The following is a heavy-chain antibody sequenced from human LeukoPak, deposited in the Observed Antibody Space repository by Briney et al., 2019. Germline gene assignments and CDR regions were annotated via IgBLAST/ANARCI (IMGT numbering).Heavy chain of an antibody. CDR1: GFRFGSHA. CDR2: ISSSSSYI. Sequence: GGSLRLSCAASGFRFGSHAVHWVRQAPGKGLEWVSSISSSSSYIYYADSVKGRFTISRDNAKGSVYLQMNSLRAEDTAIYHCATYINWVAGDVWGQGTTVIVSS. J-gene: IGHJ6*02. D-gene: IGHD1-1*01. V-gene: IGHV3-21*06. CDR3: ATYINWVAGDV.